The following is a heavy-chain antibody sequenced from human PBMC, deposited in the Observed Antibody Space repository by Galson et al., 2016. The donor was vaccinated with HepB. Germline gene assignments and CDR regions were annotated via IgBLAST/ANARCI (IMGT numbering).Heavy chain of an antibody. CDR1: GYTFTSYA. D-gene: IGHD2-21*02. Sequence: SVKVSCKASGYTFTSYAMHWVRQAPGQRLEWMGWINAGNGNTKFSQKFQGRVTITRDTSARTAYMELSSLRSEDTGVYYCARSVKRMVVTAPIDYWGQGTLVTVSS. J-gene: IGHJ4*02. CDR3: ARSVKRMVVTAPIDY. CDR2: INAGNGNT. V-gene: IGHV1-3*01.